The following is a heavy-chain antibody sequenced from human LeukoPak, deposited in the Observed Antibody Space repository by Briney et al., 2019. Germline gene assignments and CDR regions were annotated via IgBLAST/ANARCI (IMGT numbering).Heavy chain of an antibody. Sequence: SETLSLTCTVSGGSISSSSYYWGWIRQPPGKGLEWIGSIYYSGSTYYNPSLKSRVTISVGTSKNQFSLKLSSVTAADTAVYYCARPKYNWFDPWGQGTLVTVSS. CDR2: IYYSGST. V-gene: IGHV4-39*01. CDR1: GGSISSSSYY. J-gene: IGHJ5*02. CDR3: ARPKYNWFDP.